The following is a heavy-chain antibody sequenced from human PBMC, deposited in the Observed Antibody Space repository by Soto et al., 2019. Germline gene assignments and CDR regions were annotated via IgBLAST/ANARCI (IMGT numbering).Heavy chain of an antibody. CDR2: MNPNSGNT. J-gene: IGHJ6*02. V-gene: IGHV1-8*01. D-gene: IGHD3-3*01. CDR1: GYTFTSYD. CDR3: ARRLSYYDFWSGYYYYYGMDV. Sequence: ASVKVSCKASGYTFTSYDINWVRQATGQGLEWMGWMNPNSGNTGYAQKFQGRVTMTRNTSISTAYMELSSLRSEDTAVYYCARRLSYYDFWSGYYYYYGMDVWGQRTTVTVSS.